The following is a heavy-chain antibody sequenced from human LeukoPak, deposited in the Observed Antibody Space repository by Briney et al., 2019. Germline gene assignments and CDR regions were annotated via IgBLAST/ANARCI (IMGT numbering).Heavy chain of an antibody. Sequence: ASEKVSCKASGYTFTSYGISWVRQAPGKGVEWMGWISDYNGNTNYAQKLQGRVTMTTDTSTSTAYMELRSLRSDDTAVYYCAKDRIAVAGSFDYWGQGTLVTVSS. CDR1: GYTFTSYG. CDR2: ISDYNGNT. D-gene: IGHD6-19*01. V-gene: IGHV1-18*01. J-gene: IGHJ4*02. CDR3: AKDRIAVAGSFDY.